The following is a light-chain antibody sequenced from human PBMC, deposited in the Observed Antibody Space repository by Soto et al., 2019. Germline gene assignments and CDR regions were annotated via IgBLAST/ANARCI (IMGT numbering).Light chain of an antibody. CDR3: SPYTFNSTLYV. CDR1: SSDVGGHNY. J-gene: IGLJ1*01. V-gene: IGLV2-14*01. Sequence: QSVLTQPASVSGSPGQSITISCTGSSSDVGGHNYVSWYQQHPGKAPKLMIYEVTKRPSGVSNRFSGSKSGNTASLSISGLQAEDEADYYCSPYTFNSTLYVLGNGTKVT. CDR2: EVT.